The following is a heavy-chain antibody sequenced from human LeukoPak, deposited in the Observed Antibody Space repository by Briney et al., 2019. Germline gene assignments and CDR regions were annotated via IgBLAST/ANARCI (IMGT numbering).Heavy chain of an antibody. CDR3: ARDPEGTYYYYYYMDV. V-gene: IGHV4-59*01. CDR1: GGSISSYY. J-gene: IGHJ6*03. CDR2: IYYSGST. Sequence: SETLSLTCTVSGGSISSYYWSWIRQPPGKGLEWIGYIYYSGSTNYNPSLKSRVTISVDTSKNQFSLKLSSVTAADTAVYYCARDPEGTYYYYYYMDVWGKGTTVTVSS. D-gene: IGHD1-14*01.